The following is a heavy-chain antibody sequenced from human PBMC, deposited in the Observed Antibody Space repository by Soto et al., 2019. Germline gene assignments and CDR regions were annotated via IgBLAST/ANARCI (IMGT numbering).Heavy chain of an antibody. CDR1: KYSFSNYW. CDR2: IYPDDSDT. V-gene: IGHV5-51*01. CDR3: ARQYINNGLGGMDV. D-gene: IGHD3-16*01. J-gene: IGHJ6*02. Sequence: DSLKISCQVPKYSFSNYWIGWVRQMPGKGLEWMGIIYPDDSDTRYSPSFQGQVTISVDKSISTAYPQWNSLKASDTATYYCARQYINNGLGGMDVWCQGTKVTVSS.